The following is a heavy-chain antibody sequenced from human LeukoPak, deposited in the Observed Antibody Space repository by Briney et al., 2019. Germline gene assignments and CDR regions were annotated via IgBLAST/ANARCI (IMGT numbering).Heavy chain of an antibody. CDR2: IDHSGST. J-gene: IGHJ4*02. CDR1: GGSFRGYY. Sequence: SETLSLTCAVYGGSFRGYYWSWLRQPPGKRLEWIGEIDHSGSTHYNPSLSSRVTISVDTSKNQFSLKLNSVTAADTAVYYCARGEVLFGESDYWGQGTLVTVSS. CDR3: ARGEVLFGESDY. D-gene: IGHD3-10*01. V-gene: IGHV4-34*01.